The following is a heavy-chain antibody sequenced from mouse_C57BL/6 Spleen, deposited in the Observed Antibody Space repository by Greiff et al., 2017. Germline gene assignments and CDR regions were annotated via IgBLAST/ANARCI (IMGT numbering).Heavy chain of an antibody. V-gene: IGHV5-17*01. D-gene: IGHD2-3*01. CDR1: GFTFSDYG. CDR2: ISSGSSTI. Sequence: EVQVVESGGGLVKPGGSLKLSCAASGFTFSDYGMHWVRQAPEKGLEWVAYISSGSSTIYYADTVKGRFTISRDNAKTTLFLQMTSLSAEDTAMYYCARGLYDYFDYWGQGTTLTVSS. J-gene: IGHJ2*01. CDR3: ARGLYDYFDY.